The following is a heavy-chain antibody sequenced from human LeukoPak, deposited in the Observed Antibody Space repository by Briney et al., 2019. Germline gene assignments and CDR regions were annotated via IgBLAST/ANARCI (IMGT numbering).Heavy chain of an antibody. D-gene: IGHD3-10*01. J-gene: IGHJ5*02. V-gene: IGHV1-69*13. CDR3: ARESYGSGRHYNWFDP. CDR1: GGTFSSYA. CDR2: IIPIFGTA. Sequence: SVKVSCKASGGTFSSYAISWVRQAPGQGLEWMGGIIPIFGTANYAQKFQGRVTITADESTSTAYMELSSLRSEDTAVYYCARESYGSGRHYNWFDPWGQGTLVTVSS.